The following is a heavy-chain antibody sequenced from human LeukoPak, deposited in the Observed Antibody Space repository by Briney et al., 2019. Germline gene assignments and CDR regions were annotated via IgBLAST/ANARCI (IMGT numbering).Heavy chain of an antibody. Sequence: PGGSLRLSCAASGFTFSNYAMNWVRQAPGKGLEWVSYISESGGSTYFADSVKGRFTISRYNSKSTLLLQMNIMRAEDPAGHYCAKGKGYYFFYMDVWGKGTTVSVSS. CDR1: GFTFSNYA. V-gene: IGHV3-23*01. CDR3: AKGKGYYFFYMDV. J-gene: IGHJ6*03. CDR2: ISESGGST.